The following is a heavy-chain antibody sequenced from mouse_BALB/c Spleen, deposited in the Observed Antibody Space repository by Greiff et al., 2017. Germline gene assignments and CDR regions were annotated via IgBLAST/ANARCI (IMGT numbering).Heavy chain of an antibody. CDR1: GFTFTDYY. J-gene: IGHJ1*01. Sequence: EVMLVESGGGLVQPGGSLRLSCATSGFTFTDYYMSWVRQPPGKALEWLGFIRNKANGYTTEYSASVKGRFTISRDNSQSILYLQMNTLRAEDSATYYCARAPTTAHWYFDVWGAGTTVTVSS. CDR3: ARAPTTAHWYFDV. CDR2: IRNKANGYTT. D-gene: IGHD1-2*01. V-gene: IGHV7-3*02.